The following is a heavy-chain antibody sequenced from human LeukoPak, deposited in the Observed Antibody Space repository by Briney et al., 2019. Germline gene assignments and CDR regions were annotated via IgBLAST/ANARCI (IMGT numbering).Heavy chain of an antibody. D-gene: IGHD3-22*01. CDR3: ARHGSGYFFYYYYGMDV. CDR1: GGSISSYY. J-gene: IGHJ6*02. V-gene: IGHV4-59*01. Sequence: SETLSLTCTVSGGSISSYYWSWIRQPPGKGLEWIGYIYYSGSTNYNPSLKSRVTISVDTSKNQFSLKLSSVTAADTAVYYCARHGSGYFFYYYYGMDVWGQGTTVTVSS. CDR2: IYYSGST.